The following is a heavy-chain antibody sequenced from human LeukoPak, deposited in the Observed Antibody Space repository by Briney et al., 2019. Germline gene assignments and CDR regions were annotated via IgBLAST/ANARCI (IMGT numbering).Heavy chain of an antibody. V-gene: IGHV7-4-1*02. J-gene: IGHJ5*02. Sequence: ASVKVSCKASGYTFTSYAMNWVRQAPGQGLEWMGWVNTNTGNPTYAQGFTGRFVFSLDTSVSTAYLQISSLKAEDTAVYYCARDFRVRYSYTGRGYWFDPWGQGTLVTVSS. CDR1: GYTFTSYA. CDR3: ARDFRVRYSYTGRGYWFDP. D-gene: IGHD5-18*01. CDR2: VNTNTGNP.